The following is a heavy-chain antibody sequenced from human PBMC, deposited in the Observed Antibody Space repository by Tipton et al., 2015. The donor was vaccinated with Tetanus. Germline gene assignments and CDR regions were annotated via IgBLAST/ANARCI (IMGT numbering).Heavy chain of an antibody. V-gene: IGHV4-59*01. D-gene: IGHD3-10*01. CDR2: THHSGNT. CDR3: ARWGDASGSTNLYAFDI. J-gene: IGHJ3*02. CDR1: GASISSYY. Sequence: GLVKPSETLSLTCSVSGASISSYYWNWIRQVPGKGLEWIGYTHHSGNTKYNPSLSGRVTTSVDTSKNQFSLKISSLTAADTAVYYCARWGDASGSTNLYAFDIWGQGIMVSVSS.